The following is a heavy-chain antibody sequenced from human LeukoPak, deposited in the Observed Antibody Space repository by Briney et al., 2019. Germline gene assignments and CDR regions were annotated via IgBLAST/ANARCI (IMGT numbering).Heavy chain of an antibody. J-gene: IGHJ4*02. Sequence: GGSLRLSCAASGFTFSSSWMYWVRQAPGKGLVWVSRINSDESITTYADSVKGRFTISRDNAKNTLYLQMNSLRAEDTAVYYCARGLVPGFLDYWGQGTLVTVSS. CDR1: GFTFSSSW. CDR2: INSDESIT. CDR3: ARGLVPGFLDY. V-gene: IGHV3-74*01. D-gene: IGHD4-11*01.